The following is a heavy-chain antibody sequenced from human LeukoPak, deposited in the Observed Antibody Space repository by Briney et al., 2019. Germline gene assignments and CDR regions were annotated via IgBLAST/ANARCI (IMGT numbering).Heavy chain of an antibody. D-gene: IGHD5-24*01. Sequence: GGSLRLSCAASGFTFSSYGMHWVRQAPGKGLEWVAFIRYDGSNKYYADSVKGRFTISRDNSKNTLYLQMNSLRAEDTAVYYCAKLLRDVTIYDFWGHGDLVTVSS. CDR3: AKLLRDVTIYDF. V-gene: IGHV3-30*02. CDR2: IRYDGSNK. J-gene: IGHJ4*01. CDR1: GFTFSSYG.